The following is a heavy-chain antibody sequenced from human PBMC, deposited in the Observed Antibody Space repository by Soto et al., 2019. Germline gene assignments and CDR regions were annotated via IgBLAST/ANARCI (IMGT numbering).Heavy chain of an antibody. CDR1: GASIGSGDYS. CDR2: IYYSGGT. Sequence: SETLSLTCTVSGASIGSGDYSWSWIRQHPGKGLEWIGYIYYSGGTYYNPSLKRRVTISVDTSKNQFSLELSSVTAADTAVYYCASIYDSSGYYYGNNWFDPWGQGTLVTVS. J-gene: IGHJ5*02. V-gene: IGHV4-31*02. CDR3: ASIYDSSGYYYGNNWFDP. D-gene: IGHD3-22*01.